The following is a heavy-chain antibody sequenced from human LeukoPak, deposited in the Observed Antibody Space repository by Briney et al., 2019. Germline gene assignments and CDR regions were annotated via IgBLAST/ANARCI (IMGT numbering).Heavy chain of an antibody. CDR3: ARQGVLRYFDWLLTEDYYYYYMDV. D-gene: IGHD3-9*01. J-gene: IGHJ6*03. Sequence: GESLKISCKGSGYSFTSYWIGWVRQMPGKGLEWMGIIYPGDSGTRYSPSFQGQVTISADKSISTAYLQWSSLKASDTAMYYCARQGVLRYFDWLLTEDYYYYYMDVWGKGTTVTVSS. CDR1: GYSFTSYW. CDR2: IYPGDSGT. V-gene: IGHV5-51*01.